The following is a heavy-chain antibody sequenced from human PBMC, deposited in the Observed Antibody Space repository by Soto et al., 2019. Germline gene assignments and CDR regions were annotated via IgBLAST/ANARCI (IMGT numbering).Heavy chain of an antibody. V-gene: IGHV1-8*01. D-gene: IGHD2-2*01. CDR1: GYTFTSND. J-gene: IGHJ4*02. Sequence: QVQLVQSGAEVKKPGASVKVSCKASGYTFTSNDINWVRQAPGQGPEWMGWMNPDNGKTGFAQKFQGRITMTRNNSISTAYMELSSLRSDDTAVYFCARPLCSSTRCGPYFFDSWGQGSLVTVSS. CDR3: ARPLCSSTRCGPYFFDS. CDR2: MNPDNGKT.